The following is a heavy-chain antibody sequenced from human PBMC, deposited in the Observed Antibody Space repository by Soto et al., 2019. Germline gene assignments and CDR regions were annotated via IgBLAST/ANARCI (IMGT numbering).Heavy chain of an antibody. J-gene: IGHJ6*02. D-gene: IGHD5-18*01. V-gene: IGHV1-18*01. CDR3: ARVFHPGYSYGYVVWARGYGMDV. CDR1: GYTFTSYG. Sequence: QVQLVQSGAEVKKPGASVKVSCKASGYTFTSYGISWVRQAPGQGLEWMGWISAYNGNTNYAQKLQGRVTMTTDTSTSTAYMELRSLRSDDTAVYYCARVFHPGYSYGYVVWARGYGMDVWGQGTTVTVSS. CDR2: ISAYNGNT.